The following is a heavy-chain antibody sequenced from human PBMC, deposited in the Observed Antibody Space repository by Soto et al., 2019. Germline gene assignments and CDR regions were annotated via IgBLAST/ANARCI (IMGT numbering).Heavy chain of an antibody. D-gene: IGHD3-10*01. CDR3: ARKYLPYYGSGSPYGMDV. Sequence: QVQLQQWGAGLLKPSETLSLTCGVYGGSFSGYYWSWIRQPPGKGLEWIGEVNHSGSTNYNPSLRGRVTISVETSKNQFSLKLSSVTAAEAALYYCARKYLPYYGSGSPYGMDVWGQGTTVTVSS. J-gene: IGHJ6*02. CDR1: GGSFSGYY. V-gene: IGHV4-34*01. CDR2: VNHSGST.